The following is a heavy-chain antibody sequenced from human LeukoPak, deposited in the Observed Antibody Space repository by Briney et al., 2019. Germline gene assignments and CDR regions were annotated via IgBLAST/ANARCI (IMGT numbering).Heavy chain of an antibody. Sequence: GGSLRLSCAASGFTFRDYYMSWIRQAPGKGLEWVSCITSSGSTIYYADSVKGRFTISRDNAKKSLYLQMNSLRAEDTAVYYCVREDFWSGYSNYFDYWGQGTLVTVSS. V-gene: IGHV3-11*01. CDR1: GFTFRDYY. CDR3: VREDFWSGYSNYFDY. CDR2: ITSSGSTI. J-gene: IGHJ4*02. D-gene: IGHD3-3*01.